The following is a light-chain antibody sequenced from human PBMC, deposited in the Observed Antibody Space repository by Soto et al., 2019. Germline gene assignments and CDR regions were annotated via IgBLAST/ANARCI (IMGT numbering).Light chain of an antibody. CDR3: AAWDDCRNDLYV. Sequence: SLRSPPASASGTPGQTCSISCSGSISNVGKNIVNWYQQVPGTAPKLLIYSTDQRPSGVPDRFSGSKYGNSDSLAISGLQSEDEDDYYCAAWDDCRNDLYVIGSGTKVTVL. CDR1: ISNVGKNI. J-gene: IGLJ1*01. CDR2: STD. V-gene: IGLV1-44*01.